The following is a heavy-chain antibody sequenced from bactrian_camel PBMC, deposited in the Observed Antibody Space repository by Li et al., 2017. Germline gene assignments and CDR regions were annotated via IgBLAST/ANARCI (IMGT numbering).Heavy chain of an antibody. CDR2: VGSNGAT. CDR1: GYTMSC. D-gene: IGHD1*01. Sequence: HVQLVESGGGSVPAGGSLRLSCVGSGYTMSCMGWFRQAPGKPREGVASVGSNGATTYADSVKGRFTISKDNAKNTLYLQMDNLKPEDTATYYCAAEARGSRPFGLAWTDPEEYSTWGRGTQVTVS. CDR3: AAEARGSRPFGLAWTDPEEYST. V-gene: IGHV3S53*01. J-gene: IGHJ4*01.